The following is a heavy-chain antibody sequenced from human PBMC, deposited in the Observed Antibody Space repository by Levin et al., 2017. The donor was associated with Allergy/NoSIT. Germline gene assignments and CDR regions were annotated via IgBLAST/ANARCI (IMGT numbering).Heavy chain of an antibody. J-gene: IGHJ4*02. CDR1: GFTFSDHY. CDR2: SRNKANSYST. D-gene: IGHD6-13*01. V-gene: IGHV3-72*01. Sequence: GGSLRLSCAASGFTFSDHYMDWVRQAPGKGLEWVGRSRNKANSYSTEYAASVKGRFTISRDDSKNSVHLQMNSLKIEDTALYYCTITAGGNCDYWGQGTLVTVSS. CDR3: TITAGGNCDY.